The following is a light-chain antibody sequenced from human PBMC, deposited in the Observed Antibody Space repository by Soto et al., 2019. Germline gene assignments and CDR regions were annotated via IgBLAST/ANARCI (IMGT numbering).Light chain of an antibody. J-gene: IGLJ3*02. CDR3: SSYTSSSTWV. Sequence: QSVLTQPASVSGSPGQSITISCTGTSSDIGGYNYVSWYQQHPGKVPKLMIYDVSNRPSGVSDRFSGSKSVNTASLTISGLEAEDEAEYYCSSYTSSSTWVFGGGTKLTVL. CDR1: SSDIGGYNY. V-gene: IGLV2-14*01. CDR2: DVS.